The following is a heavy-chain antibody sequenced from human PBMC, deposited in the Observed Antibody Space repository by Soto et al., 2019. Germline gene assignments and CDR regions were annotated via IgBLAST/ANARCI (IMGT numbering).Heavy chain of an antibody. Sequence: PSETLSLTCTVSGDSISDYCWSWIRQPPGKALQWIGYIYHSGSTYYNPSLKSRGTISLDASKIQFSLNLKSVTAADTAGYYCARASRNYSAYWGQGTLVTVSS. J-gene: IGHJ4*02. CDR2: IYHSGST. V-gene: IGHV4-59*01. CDR3: ARASRNYSAY. CDR1: GDSISDYC.